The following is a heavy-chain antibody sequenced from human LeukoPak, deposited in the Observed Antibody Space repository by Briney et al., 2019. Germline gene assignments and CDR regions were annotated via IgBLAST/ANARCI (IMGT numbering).Heavy chain of an antibody. V-gene: IGHV4-38-2*01. D-gene: IGHD6-13*01. CDR3: ARHGSVAAAGFDY. Sequence: PSETLSLTCAVSGDSISSGYYWGWIRQPPGKGLEWIGSIYHSGSTYYNPSLKSRVTISVDTSKNQFSLKLSSVTAADTAVYYCARHGSVAAAGFDYWGQGTLVTVSS. CDR1: GDSISSGYY. CDR2: IYHSGST. J-gene: IGHJ4*02.